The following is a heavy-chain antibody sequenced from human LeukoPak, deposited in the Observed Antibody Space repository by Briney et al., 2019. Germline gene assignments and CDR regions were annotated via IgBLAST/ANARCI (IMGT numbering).Heavy chain of an antibody. J-gene: IGHJ5*02. CDR2: IYYSGST. CDR1: GGSIRSGDYY. D-gene: IGHD6-13*01. V-gene: IGHV4-31*03. Sequence: SETLSLTCTVSGGSIRSGDYYWSWIRQHPGKGLEWIGYIYYSGSTYYNPSLKSRVIISVDTSKNQFSLKLSSVTAADTAVYYCAREGYHSSSWYSKWFDPWGQGTLVTVSS. CDR3: AREGYHSSSWYSKWFDP.